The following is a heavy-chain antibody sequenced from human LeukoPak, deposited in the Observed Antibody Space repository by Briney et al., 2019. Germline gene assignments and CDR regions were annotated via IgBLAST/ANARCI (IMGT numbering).Heavy chain of an antibody. CDR3: ARPTTVEDYFDY. Sequence: GASVTVSCTASGYTLTSYYMHWVRQAPGQGLEGMGIINPSGGSTSYAQKFQGRVSMTRDTSTSTVYMDLSSLRSEDTAVYYCARPTTVEDYFDYWGQGTLVTVSS. J-gene: IGHJ4*02. CDR2: INPSGGST. D-gene: IGHD4-17*01. V-gene: IGHV1-46*01. CDR1: GYTLTSYY.